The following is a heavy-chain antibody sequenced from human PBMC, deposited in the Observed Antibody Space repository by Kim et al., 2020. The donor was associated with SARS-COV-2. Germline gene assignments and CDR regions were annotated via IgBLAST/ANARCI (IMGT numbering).Heavy chain of an antibody. J-gene: IGHJ4*02. CDR1: GFIFNKRW. D-gene: IGHD3-3*01. V-gene: IGHV3-74*01. CDR3: ARDRDDPIGSYPPLFDL. Sequence: GGSLRLSCTASGFIFNKRWMHWVRQAPGKGLVWVSCINTDGSGTIYADSVNGRFTMSRDNAKNTVFLQMNSLRVEDWALYFCARDRDDPIGSYPPLFDLWGPRTLVTVSS. CDR2: INTDGSGT.